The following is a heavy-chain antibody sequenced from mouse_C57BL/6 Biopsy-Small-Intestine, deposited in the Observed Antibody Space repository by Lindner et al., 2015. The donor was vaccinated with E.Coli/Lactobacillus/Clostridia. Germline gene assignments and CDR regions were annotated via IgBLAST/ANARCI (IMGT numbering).Heavy chain of an antibody. Sequence: VQLQESGGGLVKPGGSLKLSCAASGFTFSDYGMHWVRQAPEKGLEWVAYISSGSSIIYYADTVKGRFTISRDNAKNTLFLQMTSLRSEDTAMYYCTRGNGGSFDYWGQGTTLTVSS. J-gene: IGHJ2*01. CDR1: GFTFSDYG. CDR2: ISSGSSII. V-gene: IGHV5-17*01. CDR3: TRGNGGSFDY. D-gene: IGHD1-1*02.